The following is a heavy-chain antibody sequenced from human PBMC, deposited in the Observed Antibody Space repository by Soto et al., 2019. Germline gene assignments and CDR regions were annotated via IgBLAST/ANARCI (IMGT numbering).Heavy chain of an antibody. CDR2: IWYDGSNK. V-gene: IGHV3-33*01. CDR3: ASAESCSSTSCYQVDY. CDR1: GFTFSSYG. D-gene: IGHD2-2*01. J-gene: IGHJ4*02. Sequence: QVQLVESGGGVVQPGRSLRLSCAASGFTFSSYGMHWVRQAPGKGLEWVAVIWYDGSNKYYADSVKGRFTISRDNSKNTLYLQMNILRAEDTAVYYCASAESCSSTSCYQVDYWGQGTLVTVSS.